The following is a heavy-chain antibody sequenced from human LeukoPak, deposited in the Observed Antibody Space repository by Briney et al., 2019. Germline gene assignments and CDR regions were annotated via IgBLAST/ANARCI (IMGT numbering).Heavy chain of an antibody. CDR3: AADRGNSYYYYGMDV. D-gene: IGHD4-23*01. J-gene: IGHJ6*02. CDR2: IVVGSGNT. CDR1: GFTFTSSA. V-gene: IGHV1-58*01. Sequence: SVKVSCEASGFTFTSSAVQWVRQARGQRLEWIGWIVVGSGNTNYAQKFQERVTITRDMSTSTAYMELSSLRSEDTAVYYCAADRGNSYYYYGMDVWGQGTTVTVSS.